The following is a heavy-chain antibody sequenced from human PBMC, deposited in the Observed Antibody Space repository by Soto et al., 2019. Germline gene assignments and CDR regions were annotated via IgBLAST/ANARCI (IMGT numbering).Heavy chain of an antibody. CDR2: ISSSSSYI. J-gene: IGHJ5*02. CDR3: ARDRGPIVATDHP. D-gene: IGHD5-12*01. Sequence: EVQLVESGGGLVKPGGSLRLSCAASGFTFSSYSMNWVRQAPGKGLEWVSSISSSSSYIYYADSVKGRFTISRDNAKNTLYRQMNSLRAEDTAVYYCARDRGPIVATDHPLGQVTLVTVSA. V-gene: IGHV3-21*01. CDR1: GFTFSSYS.